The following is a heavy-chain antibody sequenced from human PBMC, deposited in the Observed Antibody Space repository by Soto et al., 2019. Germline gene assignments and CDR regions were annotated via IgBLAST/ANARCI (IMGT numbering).Heavy chain of an antibody. J-gene: IGHJ4*02. D-gene: IGHD1-1*01. CDR1: GDSISSTIYY. Sequence: QLQLQESGPGLVKPSETLSLTCTVSGDSISSTIYYWGWIRQPPGKGLEWIGSIYYSGSTYFNPALTSRVTISVDTSKNQFSLKLSSVTAADTAVYYCVRRGGTTGTNDNWGQGTLVTVSS. CDR3: VRRGGTTGTNDN. CDR2: IYYSGST. V-gene: IGHV4-39*01.